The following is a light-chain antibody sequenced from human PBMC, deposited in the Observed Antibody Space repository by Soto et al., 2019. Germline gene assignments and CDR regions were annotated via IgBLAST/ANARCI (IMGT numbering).Light chain of an antibody. CDR3: CSYAGSSTFAYV. CDR2: EGS. CDR1: SSDVGSYNL. J-gene: IGLJ1*01. Sequence: QSALTQPASVSGSPGQSITISCTGTSSDVGSYNLVSWYQQHPGKAPKLMIYEGSKRLSGVSHRFSGSKSGNTASLTISGLQSEDEADYYCCSYAGSSTFAYVFGTGTKVTVL. V-gene: IGLV2-23*03.